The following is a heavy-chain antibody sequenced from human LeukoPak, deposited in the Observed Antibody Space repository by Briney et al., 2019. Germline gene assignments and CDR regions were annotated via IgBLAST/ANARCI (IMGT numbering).Heavy chain of an antibody. J-gene: IGHJ4*02. V-gene: IGHV4-39*01. CDR1: GGSISSRSYY. CDR3: ARLRASHPGEAY. CDR2: IFYSGST. D-gene: IGHD3-10*01. Sequence: SETLSLTCTVSGGSISSRSYYWGWIRQPPGKGLEWIGSIFYSGSTSYNPSLRSRVTIYVDTSENQFSLRLSSVTATDTAIYYCARLRASHPGEAYWGQGTLVTVSS.